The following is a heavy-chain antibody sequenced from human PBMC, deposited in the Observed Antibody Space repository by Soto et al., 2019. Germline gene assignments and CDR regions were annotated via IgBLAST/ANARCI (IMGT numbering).Heavy chain of an antibody. CDR1: GYTFTGYY. Sequence: ASVKVSCKASGYTFTGYYMHWVRQAPGQGLEWMRWINPNSGGTNYAQKFQGWVTMTRDTSTSTVYMELSSLRSEDTAVYYCARHYDSSGNVAFDIWGQGTMVTVSS. D-gene: IGHD3-22*01. J-gene: IGHJ3*02. CDR2: INPNSGGT. CDR3: ARHYDSSGNVAFDI. V-gene: IGHV1-2*04.